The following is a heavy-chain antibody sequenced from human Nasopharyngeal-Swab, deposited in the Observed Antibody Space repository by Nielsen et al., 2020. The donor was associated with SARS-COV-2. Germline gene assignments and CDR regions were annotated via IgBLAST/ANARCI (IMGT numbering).Heavy chain of an antibody. J-gene: IGHJ4*02. CDR3: ATGDDYGRDY. D-gene: IGHD4-17*01. Sequence: GGSLRLSCAASGFTFSSYAMHWVRQAPGEGLEYVSAISSNGGSTYYANSVKGRFTISRDNSKNTLYLQMGSLRAEDMAVYYCATGDDYGRDYWGQGTLVTVSS. V-gene: IGHV3-64*01. CDR1: GFTFSSYA. CDR2: ISSNGGST.